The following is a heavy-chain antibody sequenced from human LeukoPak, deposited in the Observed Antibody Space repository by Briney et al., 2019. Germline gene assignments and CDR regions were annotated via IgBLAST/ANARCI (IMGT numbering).Heavy chain of an antibody. CDR2: ISYDGDRK. J-gene: IGHJ4*02. CDR3: AKDGGEYSSSWYYFDY. Sequence: GGSLRLSCAASGFTFSRYSMNWVRQAPGKGLEWVAVISYDGDRKYYADSVKGRFTISRDNSKNTLYLQMNSLRAEDTAVYYCAKDGGEYSSSWYYFDYWGQGTLVTVSS. D-gene: IGHD6-13*01. CDR1: GFTFSRYS. V-gene: IGHV3-30-3*01.